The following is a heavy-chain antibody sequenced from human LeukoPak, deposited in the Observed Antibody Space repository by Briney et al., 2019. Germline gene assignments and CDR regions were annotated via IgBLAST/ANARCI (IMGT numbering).Heavy chain of an antibody. J-gene: IGHJ5*02. Sequence: PVASVKVSCKASGGTFSSYAISWVRQAPGQGLEWMGGIIPIFGTANYAQKFQGRVTITTDESTSTAYMELSSLRSEDTAVYYCARVVYSGYDFLSYWFDPWGQGTLVTVSS. CDR2: IIPIFGTA. CDR1: GGTFSSYA. CDR3: ARVVYSGYDFLSYWFDP. V-gene: IGHV1-69*05. D-gene: IGHD5-12*01.